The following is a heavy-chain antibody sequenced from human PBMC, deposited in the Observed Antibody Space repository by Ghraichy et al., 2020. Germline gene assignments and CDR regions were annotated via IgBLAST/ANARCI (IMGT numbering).Heavy chain of an antibody. CDR3: ASSPGLLHGGQPLYGMDV. CDR1: GFTVSSNY. D-gene: IGHD2-21*02. CDR2: IYSGGST. V-gene: IGHV3-53*01. J-gene: IGHJ6*02. Sequence: GESLNISCAASGFTVSSNYMSWVRQAPGKGLEWVSVIYSGGSTYYADSVKGRFTISRDNSKNTLYLQMNSLRAEDTAVYYCASSPGLLHGGQPLYGMDVWGQGTTVTVSS.